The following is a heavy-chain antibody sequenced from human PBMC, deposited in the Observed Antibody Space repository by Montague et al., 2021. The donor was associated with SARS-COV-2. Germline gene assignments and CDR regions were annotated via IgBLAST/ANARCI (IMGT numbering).Heavy chain of an antibody. D-gene: IGHD3-16*01. CDR3: SRAGGRAGWFDS. CDR2: TSYSGST. J-gene: IGHJ5*01. V-gene: IGHV4-59*08. CDR1: GGSISPYY. Sequence: SETLSLTCTVSGGSISPYYWSWIRQSPGKGLECIWYTSYSGSTDYNPSLKSRVTISIDTSKNQISLKLSAVTAADTAIYYCSRAGGRAGWFDSWGQGIQVAVSS.